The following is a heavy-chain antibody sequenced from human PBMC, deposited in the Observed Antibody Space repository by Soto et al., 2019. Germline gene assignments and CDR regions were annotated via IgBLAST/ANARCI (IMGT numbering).Heavy chain of an antibody. CDR1: GGSISSYY. J-gene: IGHJ4*02. Sequence: PSETLSLTCTVSGGSISSYYWSWIRQPPGKGLEWIGYIYLSGSTNYNPSLKSRVTISLDTSKNQFSLKLSSVTAADTAIYYCARGPLLHYFDYWGQGTLVTVSS. V-gene: IGHV4-59*01. CDR2: IYLSGST. D-gene: IGHD2-15*01. CDR3: ARGPLLHYFDY.